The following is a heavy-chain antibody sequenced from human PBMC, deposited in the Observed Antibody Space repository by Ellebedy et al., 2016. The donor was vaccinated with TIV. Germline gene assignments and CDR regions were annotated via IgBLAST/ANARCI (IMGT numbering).Heavy chain of an antibody. CDR1: GFTFTIKP. D-gene: IGHD6-19*01. Sequence: GGSLRLXCAASGFTFTIKPLSWVRQAPGKGLEWVSAISTSGDTTFYADSVKGRFTISRDNSKNTLYLQMSSLGVEDTAVYYCASDPVAGSANWGQGILVTVSS. CDR2: ISTSGDTT. CDR3: ASDPVAGSAN. J-gene: IGHJ4*02. V-gene: IGHV3-23*01.